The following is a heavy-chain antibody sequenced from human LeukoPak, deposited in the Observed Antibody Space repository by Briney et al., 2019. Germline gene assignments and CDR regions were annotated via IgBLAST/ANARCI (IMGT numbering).Heavy chain of an antibody. CDR2: INPNSGGT. CDR1: GYTFTGYY. J-gene: IGHJ3*02. CDR3: ARGTFAAADAFDI. Sequence: ASVKVSCKASGYTFTGYYMHWVRQAHGQGLEWMGWINPNSGGTNHAQKFQGRVTMTRDTSISTAYMELNRLRSDDTAVYYCARGTFAAADAFDIWGQGTMVTVSS. D-gene: IGHD6-13*01. V-gene: IGHV1-2*02.